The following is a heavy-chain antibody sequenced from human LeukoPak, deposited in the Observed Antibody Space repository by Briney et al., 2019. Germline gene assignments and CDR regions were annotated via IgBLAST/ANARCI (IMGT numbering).Heavy chain of an antibody. D-gene: IGHD2-15*01. CDR1: GYTFTSYG. CDR2: ISAYNGNT. Sequence: ASVKVSCKASGYTFTSYGIRWVRPAPGQGLEWLGWISAYNGNTNYAQKLQGRVTMTTDTSTSTAYMELRSLRSDDTAVYYCARGRIVVVVEADAFDIWGQGTMVTVSS. CDR3: ARGRIVVVVEADAFDI. J-gene: IGHJ3*02. V-gene: IGHV1-18*01.